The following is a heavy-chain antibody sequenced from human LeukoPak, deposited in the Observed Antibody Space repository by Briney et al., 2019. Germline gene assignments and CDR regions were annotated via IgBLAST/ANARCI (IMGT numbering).Heavy chain of an antibody. V-gene: IGHV3-53*01. D-gene: IGHD3-10*01. CDR2: IYSGGST. J-gene: IGHJ2*01. CDR1: GFTVSSNY. CDR3: AKSRGNWYFDL. Sequence: GGSLRLSCAASGFTVSSNYMSWVRQAPGKGLEWVSVIYSGGSTYYADSVKGRFTISRDNSGDTLFLQMNSLRAEDTAVYYCAKSRGNWYFDLWGRGTLVTVSS.